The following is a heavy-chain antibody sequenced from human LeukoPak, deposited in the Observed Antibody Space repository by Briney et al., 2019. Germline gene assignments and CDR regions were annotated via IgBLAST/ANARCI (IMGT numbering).Heavy chain of an antibody. J-gene: IGHJ4*02. D-gene: IGHD3-22*01. CDR3: ARLSGSRRAYYYDNNDSSDY. V-gene: IGHV4-34*12. CDR1: GGSFNGYY. CDR2: IIHSGST. Sequence: SETLSLTCAVYGGSFNGYYWSWIRQPPGKGLEWIGEIIHSGSTNYNPSLKSRVTISVDTSKNQFSLKLSSVTAADTAVYYCARLSGSRRAYYYDNNDSSDYWGQGTLVTVSS.